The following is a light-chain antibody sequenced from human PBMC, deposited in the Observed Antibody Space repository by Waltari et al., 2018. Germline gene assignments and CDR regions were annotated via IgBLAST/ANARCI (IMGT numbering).Light chain of an antibody. CDR2: DVS. CDR3: SSHTSSSTRVV. J-gene: IGLJ3*02. V-gene: IGLV2-14*03. CDR1: SSDVGGYTY. Sequence: QSALTQPASVSGSPGQSITISCTGTSSDVGGYTYVSWYQQHPGKAPKLMIYDVSNRPSGVSNRFSGSKSGNTASLTISGLQAEDEADYYCSSHTSSSTRVVFGGGTKLTVL.